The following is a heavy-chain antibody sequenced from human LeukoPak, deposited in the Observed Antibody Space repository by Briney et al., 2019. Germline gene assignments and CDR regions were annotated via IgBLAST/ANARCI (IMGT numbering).Heavy chain of an antibody. D-gene: IGHD4-23*01. Sequence: GGPLSLSCAACGFTFSSYCMHWVRQAPAKGLEWVSYISSSSSTIYYADSVKGRFTISRDNAKNSLYLQMNSLRDEDTAVYYCARTRTTVAPYFDYWGQGTLVTVSS. CDR2: ISSSSSTI. CDR1: GFTFSSYC. CDR3: ARTRTTVAPYFDY. V-gene: IGHV3-48*02. J-gene: IGHJ4*02.